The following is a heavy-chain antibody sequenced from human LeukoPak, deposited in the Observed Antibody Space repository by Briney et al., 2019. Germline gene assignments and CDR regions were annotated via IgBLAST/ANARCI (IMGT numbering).Heavy chain of an antibody. CDR3: AKDPRGGYSGSWYFDY. V-gene: IGHV3-23*01. J-gene: IGHJ4*02. CDR2: ISGGGDPT. D-gene: IGHD1-26*01. Sequence: GGSLRLSCTASGFTFNNFVMSWVRLAPGKGLEWASAISGGGDPTYYADSVKGRFTISRDNSKNTLYSQMNSLRAEDTAVYYCAKDPRGGYSGSWYFDYWGQGTLVTVSS. CDR1: GFTFNNFV.